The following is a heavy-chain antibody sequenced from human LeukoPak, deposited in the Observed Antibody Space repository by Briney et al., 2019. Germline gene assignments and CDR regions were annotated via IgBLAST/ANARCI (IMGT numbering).Heavy chain of an antibody. CDR3: ASGSHAVTTHFDY. J-gene: IGHJ4*02. V-gene: IGHV4-4*02. CDR2: IYHSGAT. D-gene: IGHD3-16*01. Sequence: ASETLSLTCAVSGDSITSSKWWSWVRHSPEKGLEWIGEIYHSGATNYNPSLKSRVTMSVDKSKNQFSLNLSSVTAADTAVYYCASGSHAVTTHFDYWGQGTLVTVSS. CDR1: GDSITSSKW.